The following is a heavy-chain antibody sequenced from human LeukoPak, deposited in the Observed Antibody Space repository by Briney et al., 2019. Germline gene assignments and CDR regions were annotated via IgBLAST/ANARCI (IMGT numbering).Heavy chain of an antibody. CDR1: GYSISSGYY. CDR2: IYHSGST. J-gene: IGHJ3*02. CDR3: ARPGYCSSTSCYVLAFDI. D-gene: IGHD2-2*01. V-gene: IGHV4-38-2*02. Sequence: SETLSLTCTVSGYSISSGYYWGWIRQPPGKGLEWIGSIYHSGSTYYNPSLKGRVTISVDTSKNQFSLKLSSVTAADTAVYYCARPGYCSSTSCYVLAFDIWGQGTMVTVSS.